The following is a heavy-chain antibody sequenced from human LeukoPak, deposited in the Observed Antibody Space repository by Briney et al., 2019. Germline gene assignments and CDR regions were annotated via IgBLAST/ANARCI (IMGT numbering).Heavy chain of an antibody. V-gene: IGHV4-39*07. CDR2: IYYSGST. D-gene: IGHD3-10*01. CDR1: GGSISSSSYY. J-gene: IGHJ4*02. CDR3: ARAVNYYGSGSYGSYFDY. Sequence: SETLSLTCTVSGGSISSSSYYWGWIRQPPGKGLEWIGSIYYSGSTYYNPSLKSRVTISVDTSKNQFSLKLSSVTAADTAVYYCARAVNYYGSGSYGSYFDYWGQGTLVTVSS.